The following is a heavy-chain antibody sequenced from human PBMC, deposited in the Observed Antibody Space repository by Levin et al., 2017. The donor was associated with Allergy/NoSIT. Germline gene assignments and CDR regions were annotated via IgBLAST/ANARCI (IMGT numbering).Heavy chain of an antibody. Sequence: GESLKISCEASGFTFSSHSMNWVRQAPGKGLEWVSHISSGSSTIYYADSVKGRFTISRDNAKNSLYLQVDSLRDEDTAVYYCARDRGVTTRPRGYFDYWGQGTLVTVSS. J-gene: IGHJ4*02. V-gene: IGHV3-48*02. CDR3: ARDRGVTTRPRGYFDY. CDR2: ISSGSSTI. D-gene: IGHD1-1*01. CDR1: GFTFSSHS.